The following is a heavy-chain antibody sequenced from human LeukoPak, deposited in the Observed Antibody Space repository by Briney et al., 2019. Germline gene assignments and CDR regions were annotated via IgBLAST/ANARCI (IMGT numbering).Heavy chain of an antibody. CDR2: IYSGGST. Sequence: PGRSLRLSCAASGFTVSSNYMSWVRRAPGKGLEWVSVIYSGGSTYYADSVKGRFTISRHNSKNTLYLQMNSLRAEDTAVYYCASQPGYSSGWYYFDYWGQGTLVTVSS. J-gene: IGHJ4*02. D-gene: IGHD6-19*01. CDR1: GFTVSSNY. CDR3: ASQPGYSSGWYYFDY. V-gene: IGHV3-53*04.